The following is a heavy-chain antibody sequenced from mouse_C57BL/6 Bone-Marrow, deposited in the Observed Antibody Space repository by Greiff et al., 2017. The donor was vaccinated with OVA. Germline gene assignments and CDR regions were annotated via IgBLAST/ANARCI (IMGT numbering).Heavy chain of an antibody. V-gene: IGHV1-63*01. CDR2: IYPGGGYT. J-gene: IGHJ1*01. D-gene: IGHD3-2*02. Sequence: VQVVESGAELVRPGTSVKMSCKASGYTFTNYWIGWAKQRPGHGLEWIGDIYPGGGYTHYNEKFKGKATLSADKSSSTAYMQFSSLTSEDSAISYGARAGSSGYWYCDRDFWGRGTAATVS. CDR1: GYTFTNYW. CDR3: ARAGSSGYWYCDRDF.